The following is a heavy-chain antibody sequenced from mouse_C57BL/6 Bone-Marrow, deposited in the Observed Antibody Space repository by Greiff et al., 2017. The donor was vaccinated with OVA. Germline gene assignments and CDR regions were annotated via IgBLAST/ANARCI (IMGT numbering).Heavy chain of an antibody. V-gene: IGHV5-4*01. CDR3: ARDDYYGSSLFAY. CDR2: ISDGGSYT. CDR1: GFTFSSYA. D-gene: IGHD1-1*01. Sequence: DVQLVESGGGLVKPGGSLKLSCAASGFTFSSYAMSWVRQTPEKRLEWVATISDGGSYTYYPDNVKGRFTISRDNAKNNLYLQMSHLKSEDTAMYYCARDDYYGSSLFAYWGQGTLVTVSA. J-gene: IGHJ3*01.